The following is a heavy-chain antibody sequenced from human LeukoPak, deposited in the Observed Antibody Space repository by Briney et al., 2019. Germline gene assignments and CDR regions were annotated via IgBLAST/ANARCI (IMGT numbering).Heavy chain of an antibody. J-gene: IGHJ4*02. CDR2: IYYSGST. CDR1: GGSISSSSYY. Sequence: PSETLSLTYTVSGGSISSSSYYWGWIRQPPGKGLEWIGSIYYSGSTYYNPSLKSRVTISVDTSKNQFSLKLSSVTAADTAVYYCARAHSYGYTLDYWGQGTLVTVSS. V-gene: IGHV4-39*07. CDR3: ARAHSYGYTLDY. D-gene: IGHD5-18*01.